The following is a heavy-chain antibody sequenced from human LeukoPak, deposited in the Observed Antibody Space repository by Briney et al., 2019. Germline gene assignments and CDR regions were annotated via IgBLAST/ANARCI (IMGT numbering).Heavy chain of an antibody. CDR3: ARDVDSTMVLFDS. CDR1: GDTFRSYG. CDR2: ISGYNGNT. V-gene: IGHV1-18*01. Sequence: ASVKVSCKASGDTFRSYGISWVRQAPGQGLEWMGWISGYNGNTKYAQKVQDRVTMTTDTSTSTAYMELRSLRSDDTAVYYCARDVDSTMVLFDSWGQGTLVTVSS. D-gene: IGHD4/OR15-4a*01. J-gene: IGHJ4*02.